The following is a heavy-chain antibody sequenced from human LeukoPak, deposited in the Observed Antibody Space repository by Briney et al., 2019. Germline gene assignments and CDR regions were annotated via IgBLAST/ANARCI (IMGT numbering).Heavy chain of an antibody. CDR2: ISSSSYI. V-gene: IGHV3-21*04. CDR1: GFTFSSYS. Sequence: GGSLRLSCAASGFTFSSYSMNWVRQAPGKGLEWLSSISSSSYINYADSVKGRFTISRDNANNSLYLQMNSLRAEDSAVYYCARTDCSGSSFYKIYYFDYCGQGPLVTVSS. CDR3: ARTDCSGSSFYKIYYFDY. D-gene: IGHD2-15*01. J-gene: IGHJ4*02.